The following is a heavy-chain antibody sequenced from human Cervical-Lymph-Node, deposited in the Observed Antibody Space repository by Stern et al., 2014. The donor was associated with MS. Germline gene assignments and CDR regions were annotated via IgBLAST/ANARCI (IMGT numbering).Heavy chain of an antibody. J-gene: IGHJ4*02. Sequence: QVQLVQSGSELKKPGASVKVSCKASGYSFSSYAMNWVRQAPGQGLEWMGWINTHTGHATYAQGFTGRFVFSLDAHVRTAYMQISSLKAEDTAVYYCARGISMIVVDMGYWGQGTLVTVSS. D-gene: IGHD3-22*01. V-gene: IGHV7-4-1*02. CDR2: INTHTGHA. CDR3: ARGISMIVVDMGY. CDR1: GYSFSSYA.